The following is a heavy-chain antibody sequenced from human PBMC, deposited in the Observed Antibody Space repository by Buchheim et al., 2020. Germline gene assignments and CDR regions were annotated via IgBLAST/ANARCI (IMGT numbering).Heavy chain of an antibody. CDR3: TTDYYDSSGSVDEGYFDY. CDR2: IKSKTDGGTT. Sequence: VQLVESGGGLVKPGGSLRLSCAASGFTFSNAWMSWVRQAPGKGLEWVGRIKSKTDGGTTDYAAPVKGRFTISRDASKNTLYLQMNSLKTEDTAVYYCTTDYYDSSGSVDEGYFDYWGQGTL. D-gene: IGHD3-22*01. V-gene: IGHV3-15*01. J-gene: IGHJ4*02. CDR1: GFTFSNAW.